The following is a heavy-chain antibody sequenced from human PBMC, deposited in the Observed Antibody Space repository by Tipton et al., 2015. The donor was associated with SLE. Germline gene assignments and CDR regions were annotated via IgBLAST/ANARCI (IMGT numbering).Heavy chain of an antibody. CDR1: GGSISSSSYY. J-gene: IGHJ6*03. V-gene: IGHV4-31*03. Sequence: TLSLTCTVSGGSISSSSYYWGWIRQPPGKGLEWIGYIYYSGSTYYNPSLKSRVTISVDTSKNQFSLKLSSVTAADTAVYYCARDGSGSYYYYMDVWGKGTTVTVSS. CDR3: ARDGSGSYYYYMDV. CDR2: IYYSGST. D-gene: IGHD1-26*01.